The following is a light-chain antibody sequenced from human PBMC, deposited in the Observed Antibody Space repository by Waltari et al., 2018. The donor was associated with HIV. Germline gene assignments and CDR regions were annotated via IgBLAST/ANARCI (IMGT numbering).Light chain of an antibody. V-gene: IGLV2-11*01. CDR1: SSDVGGYNY. CDR2: DVS. Sequence: QSALTQPRSVSGSPGQSVTISCTGTSSDVGGYNYVSWYQQHPGKAPKFVIYDVSKRASGVPDLFSCSKSANTASLTISGLQAEDEADYYCCSYAGSYTYVFGTGTKVTVL. J-gene: IGLJ1*01. CDR3: CSYAGSYTYV.